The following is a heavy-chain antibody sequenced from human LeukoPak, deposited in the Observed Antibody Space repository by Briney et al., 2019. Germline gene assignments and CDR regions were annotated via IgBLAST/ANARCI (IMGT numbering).Heavy chain of an antibody. J-gene: IGHJ4*02. CDR2: IYYSGST. V-gene: IGHV4-59*12. CDR3: ARESAIFGVADY. D-gene: IGHD3-3*01. Sequence: SETLSLTCTVSGVSISSYYWSWIRQPPGKGLEWIGYIYYSGSTNYNPSLKSRVTISVDTSKNQFSLKLSSVTAADTAVYYCARESAIFGVADYWGQGTLVTVSS. CDR1: GVSISSYY.